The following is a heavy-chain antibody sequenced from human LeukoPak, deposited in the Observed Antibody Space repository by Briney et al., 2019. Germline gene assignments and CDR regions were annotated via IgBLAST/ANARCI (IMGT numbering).Heavy chain of an antibody. CDR3: ARGRSYMGD. J-gene: IGHJ4*02. Sequence: KPSETLSLTCTVSGGSVSSYYWSWIRQPPGKGLEWIGYIYYSGSTNHNPSLKSRVTISVDTSKNQFSLKLNSVTAADTAVYYCARGRSYMGDWGQGTLVTVSS. D-gene: IGHD3-16*01. CDR1: GGSVSSYY. CDR2: IYYSGST. V-gene: IGHV4-59*02.